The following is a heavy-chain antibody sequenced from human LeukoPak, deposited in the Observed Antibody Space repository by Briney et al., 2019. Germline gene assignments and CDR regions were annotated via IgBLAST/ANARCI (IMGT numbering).Heavy chain of an antibody. Sequence: GGSLRLSCAASGFTFSSYAMSWVRLAPGKGLEWVSAISGSGGSTYYADSVKGRFTISRDNSKNTLYLQMNSLRAEDTAVYYCAKTMSSVWLFDYWGQGTLVTVSS. CDR3: AKTMSSVWLFDY. D-gene: IGHD6-19*01. J-gene: IGHJ4*02. CDR1: GFTFSSYA. CDR2: ISGSGGST. V-gene: IGHV3-23*01.